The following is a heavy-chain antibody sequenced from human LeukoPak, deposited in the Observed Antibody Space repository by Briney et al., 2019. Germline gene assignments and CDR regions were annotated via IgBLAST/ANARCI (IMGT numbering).Heavy chain of an antibody. Sequence: GGSLRLSCAASGFTFSSSWMTWVRQAPGKGLEWVASIREDGSEKTSVDSVKGRFTISRDNAKNSLYLQMDSLRAEDTAVYYCARGPTNGRAFDYWGQGTLVSVSS. CDR1: GFTFSSSW. D-gene: IGHD3-10*02. V-gene: IGHV3-7*01. CDR3: ARGPTNGRAFDY. J-gene: IGHJ4*02. CDR2: IREDGSEK.